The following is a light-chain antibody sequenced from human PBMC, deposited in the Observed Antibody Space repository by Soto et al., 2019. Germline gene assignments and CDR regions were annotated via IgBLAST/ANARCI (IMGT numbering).Light chain of an antibody. CDR2: EVS. CDR3: SSYAGRNNFYV. J-gene: IGLJ1*01. CDR1: RSDVGTYNY. V-gene: IGLV2-8*01. Sequence: QSVLTQPPSASGSPGQSVTISCTGTRSDVGTYNYVSWYQQHPGKAPKLIIYEVSKRPSGVPDRFSGSKSGNTASLTVSGLQVEDEADYYCSSYAGRNNFYVFGTGTKVTVL.